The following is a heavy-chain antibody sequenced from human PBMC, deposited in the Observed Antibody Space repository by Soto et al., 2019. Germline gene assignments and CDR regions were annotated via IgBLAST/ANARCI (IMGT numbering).Heavy chain of an antibody. Sequence: EVQLLESGGGLVQPGGSLRLSCAASGFTFSSYAMSWVRQAPGKGLEWVSAISGSGGSTYYADSVKGRFTISRDNSKNTLYLQMNSLRAEDTAVYYCAIGTYYYDSSGYSYFDYWGPGTLVTVSS. CDR2: ISGSGGST. D-gene: IGHD3-22*01. V-gene: IGHV3-23*01. CDR1: GFTFSSYA. CDR3: AIGTYYYDSSGYSYFDY. J-gene: IGHJ4*02.